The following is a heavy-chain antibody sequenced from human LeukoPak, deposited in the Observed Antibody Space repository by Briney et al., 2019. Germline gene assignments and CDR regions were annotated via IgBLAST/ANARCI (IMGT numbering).Heavy chain of an antibody. Sequence: GGSLRLSCAASGFTFTRYALSWVRQAPGKGLEWVSSISSGGDRSYNADSVKGRFTISRDNSKNTLYLQMDSLRAEDTAVYFCARASQWLAFDNWGQGTLVTVSS. CDR1: GFTFTRYA. D-gene: IGHD6-19*01. CDR2: ISSGGDRS. J-gene: IGHJ4*02. V-gene: IGHV3-23*01. CDR3: ARASQWLAFDN.